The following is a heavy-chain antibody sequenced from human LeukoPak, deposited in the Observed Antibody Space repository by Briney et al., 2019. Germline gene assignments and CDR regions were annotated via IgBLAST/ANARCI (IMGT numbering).Heavy chain of an antibody. CDR3: ARARAGDGEYYFDY. J-gene: IGHJ4*02. D-gene: IGHD7-27*01. CDR2: IYYSGST. V-gene: IGHV4-59*01. Sequence: SETLSLTCTVSGGSISSYYWSWIRQPPGKGLEWIGYIYYSGSTNYNPSLKSRVTISVDTSKNQFSLKLSSVTAADTAVYYCARARAGDGEYYFDYWGQGTLVTVSS. CDR1: GGSISSYY.